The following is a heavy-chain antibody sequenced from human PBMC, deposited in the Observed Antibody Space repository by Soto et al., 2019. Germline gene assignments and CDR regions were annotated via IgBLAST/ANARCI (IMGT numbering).Heavy chain of an antibody. CDR3: AKSILRTYYYDSSGYPSIAFDI. V-gene: IGHV3-23*01. Sequence: ETLSLTCAFSGFSISSGDYSWNWIRQPPGKGLEWVSAISGSGGSTYYADSVKGRFTISRDNSKNTLYLQMNSLRAEDTAVYYCAKSILRTYYYDSSGYPSIAFDIWGQGTMVTVSS. J-gene: IGHJ3*02. CDR1: GFSISSGDYS. D-gene: IGHD3-22*01. CDR2: ISGSGGST.